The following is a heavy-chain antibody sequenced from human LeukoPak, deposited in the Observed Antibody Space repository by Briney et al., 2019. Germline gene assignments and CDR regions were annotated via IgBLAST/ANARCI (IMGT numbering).Heavy chain of an antibody. J-gene: IGHJ4*02. V-gene: IGHV1-69*04. D-gene: IGHD1-7*01. CDR2: IIPILGIA. Sequence: GSSVKVSSKASGGTFSSYTISWVRQAPGQGLEWMGRIIPILGIANYAQKFQGRVTITADKSTSTAYMELSSLRSEDTAVYYCARDSDWNYPFDYWGQGTLVTVSS. CDR3: ARDSDWNYPFDY. CDR1: GGTFSSYT.